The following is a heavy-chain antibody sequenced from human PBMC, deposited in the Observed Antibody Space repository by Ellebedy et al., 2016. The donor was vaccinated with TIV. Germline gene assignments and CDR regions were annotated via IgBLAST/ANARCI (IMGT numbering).Heavy chain of an antibody. CDR1: GGSISSYY. V-gene: IGHV4-59*08. D-gene: IGHD3-9*01. CDR3: ARHGRDDILTGLRWFDP. CDR2: IYYSGST. Sequence: MPGGSLRLSCTASGGSISSYYWSWILHPPGKGLELIGYIYYSGSTYYHPSLKSRVTISVDTSKKQFSLKLNSVTAADTAVYYCARHGRDDILTGLRWFDPWGQGTLVTVSS. J-gene: IGHJ5*02.